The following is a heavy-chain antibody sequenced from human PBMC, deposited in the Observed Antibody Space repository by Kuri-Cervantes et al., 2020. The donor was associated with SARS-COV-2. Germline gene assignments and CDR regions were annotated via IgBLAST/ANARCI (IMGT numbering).Heavy chain of an antibody. V-gene: IGHV4-34*01. J-gene: IGHJ3*01. CDR3: ARASTSVYGVLIALFSSNAFDV. CDR1: GGSLNNFY. Sequence: SQTLSLTCAVYGGSLNNFYRSWIRQSPGKGPEWIGELDHSGKANYNPSLKSRVTISVDKSKNQFSLKVTSMAAADTAVYYCARASTSVYGVLIALFSSNAFDVWGQGTMVTVSS. CDR2: LDHSGKA. D-gene: IGHD2-21*01.